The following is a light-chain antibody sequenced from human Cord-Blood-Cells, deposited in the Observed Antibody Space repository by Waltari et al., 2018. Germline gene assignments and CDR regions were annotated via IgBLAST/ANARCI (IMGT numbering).Light chain of an antibody. J-gene: IGKJ2*01. CDR3: QQSYSTPYT. V-gene: IGKV1-39*01. Sequence: DIQMTQPPSSLSASVGDRVTITCRASQSISSYLNWYQQKPGKAPKLLIYAASSLQSGVPSRFSGSGSETDFTLTISSLQPEDFATYYCQQSYSTPYTFGQGTKLEIK. CDR2: AAS. CDR1: QSISSY.